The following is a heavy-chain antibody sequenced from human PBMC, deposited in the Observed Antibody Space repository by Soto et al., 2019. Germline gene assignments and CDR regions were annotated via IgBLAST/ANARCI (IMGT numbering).Heavy chain of an antibody. D-gene: IGHD1-26*01. V-gene: IGHV4-59*04. CDR3: ATQEVGGTYVYTFDP. CDR1: GGSIGTYY. J-gene: IGHJ5*02. CDR2: IYYSGST. Sequence: SETLSLTCTVSGGSIGTYYWSWIRQPPGKGLEWIGYIYYSGSTCYNPSLKSRVTISVDTSKNQFSLKLSSVTAADTAVYYCATQEVGGTYVYTFDPWGQGTLVTVSS.